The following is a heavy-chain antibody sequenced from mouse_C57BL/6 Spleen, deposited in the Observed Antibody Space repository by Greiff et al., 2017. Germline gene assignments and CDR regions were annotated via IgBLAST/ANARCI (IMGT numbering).Heavy chain of an antibody. Sequence: VQLQESGPELVKPGASVKISCKASGYAFSSSWMNWVKQGPGKGLEWIGRLYPGDGDTNYNGKFKGRATLPADKSSSTAYMQLSSLKSGGSAVYVCAGGDYYGSSYGFDVWGTGTTVTVSS. V-gene: IGHV1-82*01. J-gene: IGHJ1*03. D-gene: IGHD1-1*01. CDR2: LYPGDGDT. CDR3: AGGDYYGSSYGFDV. CDR1: GYAFSSSW.